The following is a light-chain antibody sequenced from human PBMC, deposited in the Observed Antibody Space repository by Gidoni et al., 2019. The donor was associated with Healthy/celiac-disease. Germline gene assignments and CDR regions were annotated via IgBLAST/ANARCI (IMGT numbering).Light chain of an antibody. Sequence: QAVLTPPSSLSASPGASASLTCTLRSGINVGTYRIYWYQQKPGSPPQYLLRYKSDSDKQQGSGVPRRFSGSNDASANAGILLISGLQSEHEADYYCMIWHSSAWVFGGGNKLTVL. CDR3: MIWHSSAWV. CDR2: YKSDSDK. V-gene: IGLV5-45*02. J-gene: IGLJ3*02. CDR1: SGINVGTYR.